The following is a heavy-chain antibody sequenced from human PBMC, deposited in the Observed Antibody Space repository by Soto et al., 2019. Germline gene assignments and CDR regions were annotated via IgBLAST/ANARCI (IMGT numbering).Heavy chain of an antibody. V-gene: IGHV4-30-4*01. J-gene: IGHJ4*02. D-gene: IGHD2-21*02. CDR3: ARSGGNSPWEFDY. CDR2: IYYSGST. CDR1: GGSISSGDYY. Sequence: QVQLQESGPGLVKPSQTLSLTCTVSGGSISSGDYYWSWIRQPPGKGLEWIGYIYYSGSTYYNPYIQSSVTISVDTSKIQFSLKLSSVTDADTAVYYCARSGGNSPWEFDYWGQGTLVTVSS.